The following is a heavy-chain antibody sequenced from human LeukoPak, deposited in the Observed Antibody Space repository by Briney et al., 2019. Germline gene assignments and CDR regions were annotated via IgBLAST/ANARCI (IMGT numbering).Heavy chain of an antibody. V-gene: IGHV1-8*01. D-gene: IGHD4-17*01. CDR3: ARAPHYTVTTVDYFDY. CDR1: GYTFTSYD. CDR2: MNPNSGNT. Sequence: ASVKVSRKASGYTFTSYDINWVRQATGQGLEWMGWMNPNSGNTGYAQKFQGRVTMTRNTSISTAYMELSSLRSEDTAVYYCARAPHYTVTTVDYFDYWGQGTLVTVSS. J-gene: IGHJ4*02.